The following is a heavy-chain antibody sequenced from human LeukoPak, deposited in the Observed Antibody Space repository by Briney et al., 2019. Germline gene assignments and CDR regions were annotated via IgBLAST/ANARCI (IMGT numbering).Heavy chain of an antibody. Sequence: PSETLSLTCTVSGGSIGSYYWSWIRQPPGKGLEWIGYIYYSGSTNSGSTNYNPSLKSRVTISVDTSKNQFSLKLSSVTAADTAVYYCARERSGYSYGSLLYWGQGTLVTVSS. V-gene: IGHV4-59*12. J-gene: IGHJ4*02. CDR1: GGSIGSYY. D-gene: IGHD5-18*01. CDR2: IYYSGSTNSGST. CDR3: ARERSGYSYGSLLY.